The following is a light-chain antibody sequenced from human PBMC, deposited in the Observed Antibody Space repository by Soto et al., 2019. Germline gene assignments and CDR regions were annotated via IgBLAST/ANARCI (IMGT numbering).Light chain of an antibody. V-gene: IGKV1-9*01. CDR3: QKYNIAPSWT. Sequence: IQLTQSPSSLSASVGDRVTITCRASQGISSYLAWYQQKPGKAPKLLIYAASTLQSGVPSRFSGSGSGTEFTLTISCLQSEDFATYYCQKYNIAPSWTFGQGTKVDIK. J-gene: IGKJ1*01. CDR1: QGISSY. CDR2: AAS.